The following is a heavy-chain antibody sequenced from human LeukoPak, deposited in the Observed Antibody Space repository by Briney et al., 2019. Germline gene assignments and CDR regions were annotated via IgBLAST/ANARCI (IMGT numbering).Heavy chain of an antibody. CDR1: GGSISSYY. CDR2: IYYSGST. V-gene: IGHV4-59*01. CDR3: ARDGYNIAGAFDI. D-gene: IGHD5-24*01. J-gene: IGHJ3*02. Sequence: SETLSLTCTVSGGSISSYYWSWIRQPPGKGREWIGYIYYSGSTNYNPSLKSRVTISVATSKNQFSLKLSSVTAADTAVYYCARDGYNIAGAFDIWGQGTMVTVSS.